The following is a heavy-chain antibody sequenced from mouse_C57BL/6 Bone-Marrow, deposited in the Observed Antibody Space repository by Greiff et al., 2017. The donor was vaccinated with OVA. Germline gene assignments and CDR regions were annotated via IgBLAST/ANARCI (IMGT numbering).Heavy chain of an antibody. J-gene: IGHJ4*01. CDR3: ARGYSNYYAMDY. CDR1: GFTFSSYA. D-gene: IGHD2-5*01. CDR2: ICDGGSYT. V-gene: IGHV5-4*03. Sequence: EVKVVESGGGLVKPGGSLKLSCAASGFTFSSYAMSWVRQTPEKRLEWVATICDGGSYTYYPDKVKGRVTISRDNAKNDLYLQRSRLKSEDTAMYYCARGYSNYYAMDYWGQGTSVTVSS.